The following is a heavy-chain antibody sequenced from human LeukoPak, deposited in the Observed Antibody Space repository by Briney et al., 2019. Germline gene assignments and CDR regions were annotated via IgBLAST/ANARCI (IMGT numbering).Heavy chain of an antibody. D-gene: IGHD5-18*01. J-gene: IGHJ4*02. CDR3: ARDRVFVDTAIVSPVQYFDY. CDR2: ISAYNGNT. CDR1: GYTFASYG. V-gene: IGHV1-18*01. Sequence: GASVKVSCKASGYTFASYGISWARQAPGQGLEWMGWISAYNGNTNYAQKLQGRVTMTTATSTSTAYMELRSLRADDTAVYYCARDRVFVDTAIVSPVQYFDYWGQGTLVTVSS.